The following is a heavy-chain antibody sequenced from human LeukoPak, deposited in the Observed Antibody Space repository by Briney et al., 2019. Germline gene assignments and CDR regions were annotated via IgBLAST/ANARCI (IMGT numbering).Heavy chain of an antibody. D-gene: IGHD6-6*01. Sequence: ASVKVSCKASGGTFSSYAISWVRQAPGQGLEWMGWMNPNSGNTGYAQKLQGRVTMTTDTSTSTAYMELRSLRSDDTAVYYCARDRGSEYSSSAKMDYWGQGTLVTVSS. CDR1: GGTFSSYA. J-gene: IGHJ4*02. CDR3: ARDRGSEYSSSAKMDY. V-gene: IGHV1-18*01. CDR2: MNPNSGNT.